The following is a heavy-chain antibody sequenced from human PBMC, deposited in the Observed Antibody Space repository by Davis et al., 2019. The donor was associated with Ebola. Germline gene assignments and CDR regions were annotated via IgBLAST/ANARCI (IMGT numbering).Heavy chain of an antibody. Sequence: PGGSLRLSCVASGFTFSDYWMSWVRQAPGKGLEWVANIKQRGSEKYYAASVKGRFTISRNNSKNTIYLEMNNLRAEDTGVYYCARAYSNAYWGQGTLVTVSS. V-gene: IGHV3-7*03. D-gene: IGHD6-13*01. J-gene: IGHJ4*02. CDR2: IKQRGSEK. CDR3: ARAYSNAY. CDR1: GFTFSDYW.